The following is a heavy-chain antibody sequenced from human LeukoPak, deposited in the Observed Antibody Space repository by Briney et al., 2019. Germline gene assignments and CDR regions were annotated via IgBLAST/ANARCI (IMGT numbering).Heavy chain of an antibody. J-gene: IGHJ4*02. V-gene: IGHV1-3*01. D-gene: IGHD3-9*01. CDR3: AASRPLRYFDWLHYFDY. CDR2: INAGNGNT. CDR1: GYTFTSYA. Sequence: ASVKVSCKASGYTFTSYAMHWVRQAPGQRLGWMGWINAGNGNTKYSQKFQGRVTITRDTSASTAYMELSSLRSEDTAVYYCAASRPLRYFDWLHYFDYWGQGTLVTVSS.